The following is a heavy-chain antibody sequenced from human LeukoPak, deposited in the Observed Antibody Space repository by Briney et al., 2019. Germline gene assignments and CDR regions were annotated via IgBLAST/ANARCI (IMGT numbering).Heavy chain of an antibody. Sequence: GGSLRLSCAASGFTFDDYAMHWVRQAPGKGLEWVSLISWDGGSTYYADSVKGRFTISRDNSKNSLYLQMNSLRAEDTALYYCARVYSGSYAIDYWGQGTLVTVSS. D-gene: IGHD1-26*01. CDR3: ARVYSGSYAIDY. CDR2: ISWDGGST. J-gene: IGHJ4*02. V-gene: IGHV3-43D*03. CDR1: GFTFDDYA.